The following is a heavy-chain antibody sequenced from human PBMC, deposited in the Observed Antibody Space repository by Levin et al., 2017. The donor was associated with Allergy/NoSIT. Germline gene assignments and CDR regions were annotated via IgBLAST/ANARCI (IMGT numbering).Heavy chain of an antibody. V-gene: IGHV1-69*13. D-gene: IGHD4-17*01. CDR2: IIPIFGTA. Sequence: SVKVSCKASGGTFSSYAISWVRQAPGQGLEWMGGIIPIFGTANYAQKFQGRVTITADESTSTAYMELSSLRSEDTAVYYCAAEDYGDYVWRPGGHWGQGTLVTVSS. CDR3: AAEDYGDYVWRPGGH. J-gene: IGHJ4*02. CDR1: GGTFSSYA.